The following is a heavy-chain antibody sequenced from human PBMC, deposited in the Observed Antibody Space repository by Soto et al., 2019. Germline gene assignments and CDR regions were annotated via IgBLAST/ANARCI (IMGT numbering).Heavy chain of an antibody. J-gene: IGHJ5*02. CDR1: GFSLSNARMG. Sequence: QVTLKESGPVLVKPTETLTLTCTVSGFSLSNARMGVSWIRQPPGKALEWLAHIFSNDEKSYSTSLKSRLTISKDTSKSQVVLTITNMDPVDTATYYCARTTKLGYCSGGSCYSAYNWFDPWGQGTLVTVSS. CDR3: ARTTKLGYCSGGSCYSAYNWFDP. D-gene: IGHD2-15*01. CDR2: IFSNDEK. V-gene: IGHV2-26*01.